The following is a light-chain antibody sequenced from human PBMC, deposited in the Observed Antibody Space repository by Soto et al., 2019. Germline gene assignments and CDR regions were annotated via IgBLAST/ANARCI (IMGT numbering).Light chain of an antibody. CDR2: QTS. CDR3: HQRQSWPRT. V-gene: IGKV3-11*01. CDR1: VRLSSVY. Sequence: PGTRCFYKGERATLSCRASVRLSSVYLAWYQHRPGQAPRLLIYQTSIRAAGIPARFSASGTGTDFTLTISDVQPEDFAVYYCHQRQSWPRTFGLGISVDI. J-gene: IGKJ1*01.